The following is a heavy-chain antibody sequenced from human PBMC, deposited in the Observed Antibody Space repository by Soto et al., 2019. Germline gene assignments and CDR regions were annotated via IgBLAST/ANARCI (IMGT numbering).Heavy chain of an antibody. CDR2: INTNTGNP. D-gene: IGHD3-3*01. V-gene: IGHV7-4-1*02. Sequence: ASVKVSCKASGYTFTSYAMNWVRQAPGQGLEWMGWINTNTGNPTYAQGFTGRFVFSLDTSVSTAYLQISSLKAEDTAVYYCARDFWSGYYHDAFDIWGQGTMVTVSS. CDR1: GYTFTSYA. CDR3: ARDFWSGYYHDAFDI. J-gene: IGHJ3*02.